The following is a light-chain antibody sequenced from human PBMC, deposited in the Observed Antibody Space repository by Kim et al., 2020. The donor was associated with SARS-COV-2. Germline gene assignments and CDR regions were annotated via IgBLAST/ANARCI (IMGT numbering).Light chain of an antibody. CDR3: SSYTSNSPWV. CDR1: SSDVGGYNY. CDR2: EVS. J-gene: IGLJ3*02. V-gene: IGLV2-14*01. Sequence: QSALTQPASVSGSPGQSITISCTGTSSDVGGYNYVSWYQQHPGKAPKLMIYEVSNRPSGLSNRFSGSKSGNTASLTISGLQAEDEADYYCSSYTSNSPWVFGGGTQLTVL.